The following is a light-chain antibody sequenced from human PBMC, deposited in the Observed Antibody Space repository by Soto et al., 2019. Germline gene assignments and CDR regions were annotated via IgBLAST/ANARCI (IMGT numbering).Light chain of an antibody. Sequence: QAVVTQEPSFSVSPGGTVTLTCGLSSGSVLTSYYPSWYQQSAGQAPRTLIYNTHTRSSGVPDRFSGSILGNKAALTITGAQAEDESDDYCMLYMGSGISVFGGGTKLTVL. CDR2: NTH. CDR3: MLYMGSGISV. V-gene: IGLV8-61*01. J-gene: IGLJ3*02. CDR1: SGSVLTSYY.